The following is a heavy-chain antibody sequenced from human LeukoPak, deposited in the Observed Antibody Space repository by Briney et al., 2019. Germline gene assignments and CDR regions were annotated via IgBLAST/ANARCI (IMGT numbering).Heavy chain of an antibody. D-gene: IGHD2-21*01. Sequence: GGSLRLSCAASGFTFSTYALHWVRQVPEKGLEYVSAISSIGGTTYYANFVKGRFTISRDNSKNTLYLQMGSLKPEDTAVYYCARVGDNTAFDYWGQGTLVTVSS. J-gene: IGHJ4*02. CDR2: ISSIGGTT. CDR3: ARVGDNTAFDY. CDR1: GFTFSTYA. V-gene: IGHV3-64*01.